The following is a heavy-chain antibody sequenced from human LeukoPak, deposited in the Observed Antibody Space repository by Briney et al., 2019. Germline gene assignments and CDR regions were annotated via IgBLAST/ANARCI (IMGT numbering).Heavy chain of an antibody. V-gene: IGHV4-59*08. J-gene: IGHJ4*02. D-gene: IGHD6-13*01. CDR3: ARSRAPVAAAGRVGYY. CDR2: IYYSGST. Sequence: SETLSLTCTVSGVSISSYYWSWIRQPPGKGLEWIGYIYYSGSTNYNPSLKSRVTISVDTSKNQFSLKLSSVTAADTAVYYCARSRAPVAAAGRVGYYWGQGTLVTVSS. CDR1: GVSISSYY.